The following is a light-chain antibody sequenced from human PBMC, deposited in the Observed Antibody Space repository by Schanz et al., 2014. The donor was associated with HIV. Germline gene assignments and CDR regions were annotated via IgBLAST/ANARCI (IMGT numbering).Light chain of an antibody. CDR1: QTVSNN. CDR2: GAS. V-gene: IGKV3-15*01. J-gene: IGKJ1*01. Sequence: EIVMTQSPGTLSVSPGERATLSCRASQTVSNNLAWYQQKPGQAPRLLIYGASTRVTGIPARFSGSGSGTEFTLTISRLEPEDFAVYFCQQFAFSSWTFGQGTKIEIK. CDR3: QQFAFSSWT.